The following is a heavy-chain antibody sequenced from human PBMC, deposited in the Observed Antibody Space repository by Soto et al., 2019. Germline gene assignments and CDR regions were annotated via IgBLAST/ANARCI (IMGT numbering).Heavy chain of an antibody. V-gene: IGHV3-30-3*01. J-gene: IGHJ4*02. CDR1: GFTFSSYA. D-gene: IGHD3-10*01. CDR2: ISYDGSNK. Sequence: QVQLVESGGGVVQPGRSLRLSCAASGFTFSSYAMHWVRQAPGKGLEWVAVISYDGSNKYYADSVKGRFTISRDNSKNTLYLQMNSLRAEDTAVYYCARDPDYYGSGRYYAFDYWGQGTLVTVSS. CDR3: ARDPDYYGSGRYYAFDY.